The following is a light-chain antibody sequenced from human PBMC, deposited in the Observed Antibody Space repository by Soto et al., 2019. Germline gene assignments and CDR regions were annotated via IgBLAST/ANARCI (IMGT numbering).Light chain of an antibody. Sequence: EMVLTQSPATLSLSPGDRATLSCRASQSVSYYLNWYQQKPGQAPRLLIYAASNRATGIPARFSGNGSGTDFTLTIITLEPEDFAVYYCQQRSNWPRLTFGGGTKVEIK. J-gene: IGKJ4*01. CDR1: QSVSYY. CDR3: QQRSNWPRLT. CDR2: AAS. V-gene: IGKV3-11*01.